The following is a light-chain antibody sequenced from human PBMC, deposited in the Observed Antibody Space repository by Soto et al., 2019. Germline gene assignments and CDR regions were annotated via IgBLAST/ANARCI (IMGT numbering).Light chain of an antibody. CDR3: QQYNSYSPT. Sequence: DIQMTQSPSTRSASVGDRVTITCRASQSISSWLAWYQQKPGKAPKLLIYDASSLESGVPSRFRGSGSGTEFTLTISSLQPDDFATYYCQQYNSYSPTFGQGTKVDIK. J-gene: IGKJ1*01. V-gene: IGKV1-5*01. CDR1: QSISSW. CDR2: DAS.